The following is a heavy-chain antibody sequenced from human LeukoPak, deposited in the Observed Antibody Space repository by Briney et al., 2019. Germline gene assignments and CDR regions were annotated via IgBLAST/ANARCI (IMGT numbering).Heavy chain of an antibody. Sequence: QTGGSLRLPCAATGFTFSNYAIHGGRQAPGKGREGVAFISDDGSRQHYADSVKGRFTISRDNPTSTLNLQMNSLRAEDTAVYYCVKDRTGTYTLDYWGQGTLVTVSS. CDR2: ISDDGSRQ. J-gene: IGHJ4*02. CDR3: VKDRTGTYTLDY. CDR1: GFTFSNYA. V-gene: IGHV3-30-3*01. D-gene: IGHD3-10*01.